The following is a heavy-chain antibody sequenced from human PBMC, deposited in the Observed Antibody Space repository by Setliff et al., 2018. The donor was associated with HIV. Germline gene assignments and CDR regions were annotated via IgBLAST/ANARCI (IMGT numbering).Heavy chain of an antibody. Sequence: SETLSLTCIVSGGSISSYYWSWIRQPPGKGLEWIGYIYCSGGTNYNPSLKNRVTISIDTSKKQFSLNLSSVTAADTAVYYCARDAGGSGGNYYFDYWGQGTLVTVSS. J-gene: IGHJ4*02. CDR3: ARDAGGSGGNYYFDY. V-gene: IGHV4-59*01. D-gene: IGHD2-15*01. CDR2: IYCSGGT. CDR1: GGSISSYY.